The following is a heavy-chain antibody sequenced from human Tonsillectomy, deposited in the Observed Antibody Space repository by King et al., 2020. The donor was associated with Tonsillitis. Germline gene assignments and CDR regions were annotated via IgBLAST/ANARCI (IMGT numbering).Heavy chain of an antibody. D-gene: IGHD6-13*01. CDR1: GYSFTSYW. CDR3: ARVGQQLLWGSWFDP. Sequence: QLVQSGAEVKKPGESLKISCKGSGYSFTSYWIAWVRQMPGKGLEWMGIIYPDSSETKYSPSFQGHVAISADKSISTAYLQWSSLKASDTAMYYCARVGQQLLWGSWFDPWGQGTLVTVSS. V-gene: IGHV5-51*01. J-gene: IGHJ5*02. CDR2: IYPDSSET.